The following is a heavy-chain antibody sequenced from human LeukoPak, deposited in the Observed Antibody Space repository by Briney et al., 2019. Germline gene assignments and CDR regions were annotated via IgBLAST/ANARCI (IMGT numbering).Heavy chain of an antibody. J-gene: IGHJ3*02. V-gene: IGHV4-59*01. CDR2: IYYSGST. CDR3: ARDPAGGDAFDI. Sequence: SSETLSLTCTVSGGSISSYYWSWIRQPPGKGLEWIGYIYYSGSTNYNPSLKSRVTISVDTSKNQFSLKLSSVTAADTAVYYCARDPAGGDAFDIWGQGTMVTVSS. D-gene: IGHD1-26*01. CDR1: GGSISSYY.